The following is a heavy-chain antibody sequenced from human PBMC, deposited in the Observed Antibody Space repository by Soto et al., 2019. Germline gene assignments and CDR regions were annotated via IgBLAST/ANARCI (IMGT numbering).Heavy chain of an antibody. J-gene: IGHJ4*02. CDR1: GFIVNTHD. CDR3: TTAGGDCFGGRCSSAK. Sequence: QVQRAESGGGVVQPGTSLRLSCVTSGFIVNTHDMHWVRQAPGKGLEWVAVIRHDGGEKYYADSVKGRFTISRDESKNTLHLEMNSLRAEDTAVYYCTTAGGDCFGGRCSSAKWGPGTLVTVFS. D-gene: IGHD2-15*01. CDR2: IRHDGGEK. V-gene: IGHV3-33*01.